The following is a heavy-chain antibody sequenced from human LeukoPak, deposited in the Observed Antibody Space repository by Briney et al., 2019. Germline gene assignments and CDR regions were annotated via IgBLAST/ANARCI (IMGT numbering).Heavy chain of an antibody. CDR1: GYTFTGYY. CDR3: ARDYDFWSCYYYLWY. D-gene: IGHD3-3*01. J-gene: IGHJ4*02. CDR2: VNPNNGGT. Sequence: ASVKVSCKASGYTFTGYYMHWVRQAPGQGLEWVGWVNPNNGGTNYAQKFQGRVTMTRDTSISTAYMELSRLRSDDTAVYYCARDYDFWSCYYYLWYWGQGTLVTVSS. V-gene: IGHV1-2*02.